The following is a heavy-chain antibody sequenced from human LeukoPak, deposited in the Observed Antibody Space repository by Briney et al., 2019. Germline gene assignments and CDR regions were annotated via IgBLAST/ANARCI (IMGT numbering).Heavy chain of an antibody. V-gene: IGHV3-33*01. Sequence: GGSLTLFCEASGFAFSDFGIHWVRQAPGKGLEWMAVTWYDGNTKYYGESVKGRITISRDKSKHTVQIQMNSLPLDDTAFYYCVREGPDGTSSYFDFWGQGALVTVSS. CDR2: TWYDGNTK. CDR3: VREGPDGTSSYFDF. D-gene: IGHD2-2*01. J-gene: IGHJ4*02. CDR1: GFAFSDFG.